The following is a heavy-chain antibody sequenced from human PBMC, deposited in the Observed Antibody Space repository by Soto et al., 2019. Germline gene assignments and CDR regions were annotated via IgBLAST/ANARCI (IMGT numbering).Heavy chain of an antibody. CDR2: IWYDGSSQ. V-gene: IGHV3-33*01. Sequence: QVQLVESGGGVVQPGRSLRLSCAASGFTFSSYGMHWVRQAPGKGLEWVAVIWYDGSSQHYADSVKGRCTTSRDNSKNILFMQMNSLRAVETAVYYCARDESRLTMILVSWGQGTLVRVSS. CDR3: ARDESRLTMILVS. J-gene: IGHJ5*02. CDR1: GFTFSSYG. D-gene: IGHD3-22*01.